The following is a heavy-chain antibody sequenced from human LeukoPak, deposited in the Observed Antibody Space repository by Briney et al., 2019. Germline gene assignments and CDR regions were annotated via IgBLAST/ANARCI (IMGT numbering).Heavy chain of an antibody. Sequence: GGSLRLSCAASGFTFSSYEMNWVRQAPGKGLEWVSYISSSGSTIYYADSVKGRFTISRDNAKNSLYLQMNSLGAEDTAVYYCASFATYGYSYRYYFDYWGQGTLVTVSS. J-gene: IGHJ4*02. CDR1: GFTFSSYE. D-gene: IGHD5-18*01. CDR2: ISSSGSTI. CDR3: ASFATYGYSYRYYFDY. V-gene: IGHV3-48*03.